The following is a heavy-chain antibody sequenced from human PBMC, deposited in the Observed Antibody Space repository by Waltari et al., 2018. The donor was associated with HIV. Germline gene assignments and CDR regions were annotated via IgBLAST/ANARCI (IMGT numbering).Heavy chain of an antibody. Sequence: VQLIQSGAEVKQPGDSVKVSCKVFGYTLPELSMHWVRQAPGKGLEWMGGFDPEDDETIYAQKFQGRVTMTEDTSTDSAYMELSSLTSEDTAVYYCATGGGTTSIQLYDLDVWGQGTTVTVSS. CDR1: GYTLPELS. V-gene: IGHV1-24*01. D-gene: IGHD1-26*01. CDR3: ATGGGTTSIQLYDLDV. J-gene: IGHJ6*02. CDR2: FDPEDDET.